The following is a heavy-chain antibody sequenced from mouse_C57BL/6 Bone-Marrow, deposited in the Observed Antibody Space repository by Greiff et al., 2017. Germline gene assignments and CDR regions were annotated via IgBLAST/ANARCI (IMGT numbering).Heavy chain of an antibody. Sequence: QVQLKESGPGLVQPSQSLSITCTVSGFSLPSYGVHWVRQSPGKGLEWLGVIWSGGSTDYNAAFISRLSISKDNSKSQVFFKMNSLQADDTAIYYCARGTIYYYGSRFYWYFDVWGTGTTVTVSS. CDR3: ARGTIYYYGSRFYWYFDV. V-gene: IGHV2-2*01. CDR2: IWSGGST. J-gene: IGHJ1*03. D-gene: IGHD1-1*01. CDR1: GFSLPSYG.